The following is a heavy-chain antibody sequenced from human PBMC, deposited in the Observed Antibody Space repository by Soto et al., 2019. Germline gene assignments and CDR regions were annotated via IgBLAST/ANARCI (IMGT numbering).Heavy chain of an antibody. D-gene: IGHD2-15*01. J-gene: IGHJ1*01. CDR2: IKSKTEGETR. CDR1: GFIFGYAW. Sequence: PGGSLRLSCAGSGFIFGYAWMSWVRQAPGKGLEWVGRIKSKTEGETRDYAASVTGRFTISRDDSKDTLYLHMSSLTTEDTAIYYCRWALDCRGPRCIDHWGQGTLVTVSS. CDR3: RWALDCRGPRCIDH. V-gene: IGHV3-15*01.